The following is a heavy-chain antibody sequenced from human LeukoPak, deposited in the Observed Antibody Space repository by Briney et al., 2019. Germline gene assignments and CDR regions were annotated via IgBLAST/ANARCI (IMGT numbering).Heavy chain of an antibody. J-gene: IGHJ5*02. CDR1: GFTFSSYA. CDR2: ISYDGSNK. Sequence: GGSLRLPCAASGFTFSSYAMHWVRQAPGKGLEWVAVISYDGSNKYYADSVKGRFTISRDNSKNTLYLQMNSLRAEDTAVYYCARAFYGSGHNWFDPWGQGTLVTVSS. V-gene: IGHV3-30-3*01. D-gene: IGHD3-10*01. CDR3: ARAFYGSGHNWFDP.